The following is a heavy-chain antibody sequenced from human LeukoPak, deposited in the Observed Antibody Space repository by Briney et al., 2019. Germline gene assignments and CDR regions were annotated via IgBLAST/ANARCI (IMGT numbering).Heavy chain of an antibody. D-gene: IGHD6-13*01. V-gene: IGHV4-39*01. CDR3: ARHAIAAALRFDP. Sequence: SETMSLTCTASGGSVSSSSYYWGWIRQPPRKWLEWIGSIYYSGSTYYNPFLKSRVIISVDTSKNQFSLKLSSVTAADTAVYYCARHAIAAALRFDPWGQGTLVTVSS. CDR2: IYYSGST. J-gene: IGHJ5*02. CDR1: GGSVSSSSYY.